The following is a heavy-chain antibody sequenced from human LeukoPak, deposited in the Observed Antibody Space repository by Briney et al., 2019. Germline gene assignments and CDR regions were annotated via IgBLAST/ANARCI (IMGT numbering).Heavy chain of an antibody. D-gene: IGHD3-10*01. CDR2: IKSKTDGGTT. V-gene: IGHV3-15*01. J-gene: IGHJ3*02. CDR3: TTASITMVRGVIIMDHDAFDI. Sequence: PGGSHRLSCAASGFTFSNAWMSWVRQAPGKGLEWVGRIKSKTDGGTTDYAAPVEGRFTISRDDSKNTLYLQMNSLKTEDTAVYYCTTASITMVRGVIIMDHDAFDIWGQGTMVTVSS. CDR1: GFTFSNAW.